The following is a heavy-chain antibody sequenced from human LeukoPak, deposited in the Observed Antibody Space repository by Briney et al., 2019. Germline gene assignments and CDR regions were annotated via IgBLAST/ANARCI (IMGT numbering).Heavy chain of an antibody. CDR1: GFTFSSYW. V-gene: IGHV3-21*01. CDR2: IISSGSYI. CDR3: AREDASSWDY. J-gene: IGHJ4*02. Sequence: KSGGSLRLSCAASGFTFSSYWAHWVRKAPGKGLEWVSSIISSGSYIYYADSVKGRFTISRDNAKNSLYLQMNSLRAEDTAVYYCAREDASSWDYWGQGILVTVSS. D-gene: IGHD6-13*01.